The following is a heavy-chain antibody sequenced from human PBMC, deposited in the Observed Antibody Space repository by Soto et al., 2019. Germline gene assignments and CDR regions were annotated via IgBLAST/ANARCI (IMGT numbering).Heavy chain of an antibody. D-gene: IGHD2-15*01. Sequence: GGSLRLSCSASGFTVSSNYMSWVRQAPGKGLEWVSVIYSGGSTYYADSVKGRFTISRDNSKNTLYLQMNSLRAEDTAVYYCARGMVALLRAYYYGTDVWGKGTTLTVSS. V-gene: IGHV3-53*01. CDR1: GFTVSSNY. J-gene: IGHJ6*04. CDR2: IYSGGST. CDR3: ARGMVALLRAYYYGTDV.